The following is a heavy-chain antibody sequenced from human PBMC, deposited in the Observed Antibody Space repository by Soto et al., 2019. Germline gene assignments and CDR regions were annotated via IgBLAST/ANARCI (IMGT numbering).Heavy chain of an antibody. J-gene: IGHJ5*02. CDR3: AREKLPNGNWFDP. CDR1: GGSISSGGYS. D-gene: IGHD2-8*01. Sequence: SETLSLTCAVSGGSISSGGYSWSWIRQPPGKGLEWIGYIYHSGSTYYNPSLKSRVTISVDRSKNQFSLKLSSVTAADTAVYYCAREKLPNGNWFDPWGQGXLVTVSS. V-gene: IGHV4-30-2*01. CDR2: IYHSGST.